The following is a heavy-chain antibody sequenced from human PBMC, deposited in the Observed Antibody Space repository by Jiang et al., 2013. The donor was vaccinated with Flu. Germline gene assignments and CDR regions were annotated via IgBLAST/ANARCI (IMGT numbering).Heavy chain of an antibody. J-gene: IGHJ6*02. CDR3: TRGLATIKGYYYYGMDV. V-gene: IGHV6-1*01. D-gene: IGHD5-12*01. CDR2: TYYRSEWYN. Sequence: QTLSLTCAISGDSVSSNSAAWNWIRQSPSRGLEWLGRTYYRSEWYNDYTVSVKSRITVNPDTSKNQFSLHLNSVTPDDTAVYYCTRGLATIKGYYYYGMDVWGQGTTVTVSS. CDR1: GDSVSSNSAA.